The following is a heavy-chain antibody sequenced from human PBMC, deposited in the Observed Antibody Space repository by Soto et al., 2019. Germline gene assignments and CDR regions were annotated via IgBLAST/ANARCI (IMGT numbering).Heavy chain of an antibody. D-gene: IGHD2-2*01. V-gene: IGHV1-18*01. J-gene: IGHJ6*03. CDR3: ARDVSGLLGRDCRSTGCYAYYYYYYMDV. Sequence: ASVKVSCKASGYTFTSYGISWVRQAPGQGLEWMGWISAYNGNTNYAQKLQGRVTMTTDTSTSTAYMELRSLRSDDTAVYYCARDVSGLLGRDCRSTGCYAYYYYYYMDVWGKGTTVTVSS. CDR1: GYTFTSYG. CDR2: ISAYNGNT.